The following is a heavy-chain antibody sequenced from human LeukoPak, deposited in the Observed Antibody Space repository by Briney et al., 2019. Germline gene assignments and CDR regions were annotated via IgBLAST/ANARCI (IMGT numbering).Heavy chain of an antibody. CDR2: ISGDGGST. CDR1: GFTFDDYA. CDR3: AKDSSGYDSSSWFDP. J-gene: IGHJ5*02. D-gene: IGHD5-12*01. Sequence: PGGSLRLSCAASGFTFDDYAMHWVRQAPGKGLEWVSLISGDGGSTYYADSVKGRFTISRDNSKNSLYLQMNSLRTEDTALYYCAKDSSGYDSSSWFDPWGQGTLVTVSS. V-gene: IGHV3-43*02.